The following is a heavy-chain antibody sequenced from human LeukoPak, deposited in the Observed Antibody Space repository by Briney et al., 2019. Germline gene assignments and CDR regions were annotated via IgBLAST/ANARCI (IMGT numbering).Heavy chain of an antibody. J-gene: IGHJ5*02. Sequence: AGGSLRLSCAASGFTFSSYAMSWVRQAPGKGLEWVSAISGSGGSTYYADSVKGRFTISRDNSKNTLYLQMNSLRAEDTAVYYCAKDEPGLDYEYYYGSGSYNWFDPWGQGTLVTVSS. V-gene: IGHV3-23*01. CDR2: ISGSGGST. D-gene: IGHD3-10*01. CDR3: AKDEPGLDYEYYYGSGSYNWFDP. CDR1: GFTFSSYA.